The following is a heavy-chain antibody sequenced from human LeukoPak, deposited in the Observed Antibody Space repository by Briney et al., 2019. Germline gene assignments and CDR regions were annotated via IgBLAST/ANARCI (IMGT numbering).Heavy chain of an antibody. J-gene: IGHJ4*02. D-gene: IGHD3-22*01. CDR2: IIPIFGTA. CDR1: GGTCSSYA. Sequence: SVKVSCKASGGTCSSYAISWVRQAPGQGLEWMGGIIPIFGTANYAQKFQGRVTITTDESTSTAYMELSSLRSEDTAVYYCARDDYYDSSGYIYWGQGTLVTVSS. V-gene: IGHV1-69*05. CDR3: ARDDYYDSSGYIY.